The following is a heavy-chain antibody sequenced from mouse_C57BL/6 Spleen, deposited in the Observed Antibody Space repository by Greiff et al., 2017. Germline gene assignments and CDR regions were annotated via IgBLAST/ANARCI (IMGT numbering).Heavy chain of an antibody. CDR2: IDPSDSET. D-gene: IGHD1-1*01. Sequence: QVQLQQPGAELVRPGSSVKLSCKASGYTFISYWMHWVKQRPIQGLEWIGNIDPSDSETHYNQKFKDKATLTVDKSSSTAYMQLSSLTSEDSAVYYCAIIYYYGSTPLDWGQGTLVTVSA. V-gene: IGHV1-52*01. J-gene: IGHJ3*01. CDR1: GYTFISYW. CDR3: AIIYYYGSTPLD.